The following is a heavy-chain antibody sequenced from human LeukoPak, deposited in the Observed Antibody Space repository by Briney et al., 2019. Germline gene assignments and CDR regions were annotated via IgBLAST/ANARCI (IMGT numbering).Heavy chain of an antibody. CDR2: MNPNSGNT. CDR3: ARAIGCSSTSCYVNWFDP. D-gene: IGHD2-2*01. J-gene: IGHJ5*02. Sequence: ASVKVSCKASGYTFTSYDINWVRQATGQGLEWMGWMNPNSGNTGYAQKFQGRVTMTRNTFISTAYMELSSLRSEDTAVYYCARAIGCSSTSCYVNWFDPWGQGTLVTVSS. CDR1: GYTFTSYD. V-gene: IGHV1-8*01.